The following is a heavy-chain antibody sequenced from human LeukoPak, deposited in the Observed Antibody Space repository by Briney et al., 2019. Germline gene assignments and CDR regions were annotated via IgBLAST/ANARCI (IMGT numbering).Heavy chain of an antibody. CDR2: INHSGST. Sequence: SETLSLTCAVYGGSFSGYYWSWIRQPPGKGLEWIGEINHSGSTNYNPSLKSRVTISVDTSKNQFSLKLSSVTAADTAVYYCARHGAPRDGELRTWPTPYYFDYWGQGTLVTVSS. CDR1: GGSFSGYY. J-gene: IGHJ4*02. V-gene: IGHV4-34*01. D-gene: IGHD1-7*01. CDR3: ARHGAPRDGELRTWPTPYYFDY.